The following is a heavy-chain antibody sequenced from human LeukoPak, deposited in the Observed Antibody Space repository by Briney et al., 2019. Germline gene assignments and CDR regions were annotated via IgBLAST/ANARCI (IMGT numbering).Heavy chain of an antibody. CDR1: GFTLSDYW. Sequence: GGSLRLSCAASGFTLSDYWMSWVRQAPGKGLEWVAIISYDGSNKDYADSVKGRFTISRDNSKNMLSLQMNSLRAEDTAVYFCARDSQWLVYSYYFDYWGQGTLVTVSS. V-gene: IGHV3-30*03. CDR3: ARDSQWLVYSYYFDY. J-gene: IGHJ4*02. D-gene: IGHD5-12*01. CDR2: ISYDGSNK.